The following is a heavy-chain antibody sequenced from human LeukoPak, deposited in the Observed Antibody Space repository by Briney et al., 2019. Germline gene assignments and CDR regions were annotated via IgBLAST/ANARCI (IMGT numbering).Heavy chain of an antibody. D-gene: IGHD5-18*01. CDR2: INPNSGGT. J-gene: IGHJ4*02. CDR3: AREGVDIAMVMDY. V-gene: IGHV1-2*02. Sequence: ASVKVSCKASGYTFTGYYMHWVRQAHGQGLEWMRWINPNSGGTNYAQKFQGRVTMTRDTSISTAYMELSRLRSDDTAVYYCAREGVDIAMVMDYWGQGTLVTVSS. CDR1: GYTFTGYY.